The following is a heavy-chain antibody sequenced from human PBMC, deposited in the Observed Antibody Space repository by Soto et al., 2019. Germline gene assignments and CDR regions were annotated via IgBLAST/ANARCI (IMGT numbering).Heavy chain of an antibody. CDR3: ARADYYDSSGYPN. J-gene: IGHJ4*02. CDR1: GGSISSGDYY. V-gene: IGHV4-30-4*01. D-gene: IGHD3-22*01. Sequence: ASETLSLTCTVSGGSISSGDYYWICMRQPPGKGLEWIGYIYYSGSTYYNPSLKSRVTISVDTSKNQFSLKLSSVTAADTAVYYCARADYYDSSGYPNWGQGTLVTVSS. CDR2: IYYSGST.